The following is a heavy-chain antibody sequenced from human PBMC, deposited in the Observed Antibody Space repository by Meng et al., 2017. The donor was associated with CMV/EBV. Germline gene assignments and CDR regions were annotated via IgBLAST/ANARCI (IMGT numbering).Heavy chain of an antibody. V-gene: IGHV2-5*02. CDR3: AHRLASAGWLQLPFDY. D-gene: IGHD5-24*01. Sequence: QLPLMVPCHTQVTPTHPLTLVCTLSGLSPSTSGVGVGWIRQPPGKALEWLARIYWDDDKRYSPSLKSRLTITKDTSKNQVVLTMTNMDPVDTATYYCAHRLASAGWLQLPFDYWGQGTLVTVSS. J-gene: IGHJ4*02. CDR2: IYWDDDK. CDR1: GLSPSTSGVG.